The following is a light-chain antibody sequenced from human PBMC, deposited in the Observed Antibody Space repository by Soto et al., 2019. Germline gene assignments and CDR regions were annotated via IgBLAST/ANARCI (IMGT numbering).Light chain of an antibody. J-gene: IGKJ4*01. Sequence: EIVLTQSPATLSLSPGERATLSCRASQNISIYLAWYQQRPGQAPRLLISGASRRATGVPDRFSGSGSGTDFTLTISSLEPEDFAVYYCQQYGNSPLTFGGGTKVDIK. CDR3: QQYGNSPLT. CDR2: GAS. V-gene: IGKV3-20*01. CDR1: QNISIY.